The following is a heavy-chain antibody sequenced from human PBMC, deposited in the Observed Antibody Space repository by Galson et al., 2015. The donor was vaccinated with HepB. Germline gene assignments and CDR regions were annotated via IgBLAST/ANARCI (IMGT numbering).Heavy chain of an antibody. CDR2: IKSKTDGGTT. CDR3: ARDRGRYYYYGMDV. V-gene: IGHV3-15*01. J-gene: IGHJ6*02. CDR1: GFTFSNAW. Sequence: SLRLSCAASGFTFSNAWMSWVRQAPGKGLEWVGRIKSKTDGGTTDYAAPVKGRFTISRDDSKNTLYLQMNSLRAEDTAVYYCARDRGRYYYYGMDVWGQGTTVTVSS.